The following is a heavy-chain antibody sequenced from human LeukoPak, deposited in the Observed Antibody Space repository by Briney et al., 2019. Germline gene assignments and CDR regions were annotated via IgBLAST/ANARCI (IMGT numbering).Heavy chain of an antibody. CDR2: ISAYNGNT. V-gene: IGHV1-18*01. CDR1: GYTFTSYG. J-gene: IGHJ6*03. Sequence: GASVKVSCKASGYTFTSYGISWVRQAPGQGLEWMGWISAYNGNTNYAQKLQGRVTMTTDTSTSTAYMELRSLRSDDTAVYYCARVVVAAKGHYYYYMDVWGKGTTVTVSS. D-gene: IGHD2-15*01. CDR3: ARVVVAAKGHYYYYMDV.